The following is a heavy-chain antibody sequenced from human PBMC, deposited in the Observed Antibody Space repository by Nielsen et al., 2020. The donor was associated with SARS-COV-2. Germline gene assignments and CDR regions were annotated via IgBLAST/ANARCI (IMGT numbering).Heavy chain of an antibody. Sequence: SGATLVKPTQTLTLTCTVSGFSLSTSQVRVGWIRQLPGKALEWLALIYWNDDKRYSPSLKSRLTITKDTSKNQVVLTMTNMDPVDTATYYCAHRLSYKIAAQEYYFDYWGQGTLVTVSS. CDR2: IYWNDDK. D-gene: IGHD6-13*01. CDR1: GFSLSTSQVR. CDR3: AHRLSYKIAAQEYYFDY. J-gene: IGHJ4*02. V-gene: IGHV2-5*01.